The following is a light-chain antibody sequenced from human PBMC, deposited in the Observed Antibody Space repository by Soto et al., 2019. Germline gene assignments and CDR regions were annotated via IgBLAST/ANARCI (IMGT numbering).Light chain of an antibody. V-gene: IGKV3-20*01. CDR2: GAS. J-gene: IGKJ1*01. CDR1: QSVSSSF. Sequence: EIVLTHSPGSLSLSPGERATLSCRVSQSVSSSFLAWYQQKPGQAPRLLIYGASSRATGIPDRFSGSGSGTDFTLTISRLEPEDFAVYYCQQYGSSGTFGQGTKVDIK. CDR3: QQYGSSGT.